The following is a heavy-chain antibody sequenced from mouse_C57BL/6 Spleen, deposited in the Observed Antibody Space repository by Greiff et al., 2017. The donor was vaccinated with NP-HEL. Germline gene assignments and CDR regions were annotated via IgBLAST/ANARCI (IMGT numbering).Heavy chain of an antibody. CDR1: GYTFTSYW. D-gene: IGHD1-1*01. CDR3: ARDYYGSSYHYYAMDY. CDR2: IYPGSGST. V-gene: IGHV1-55*01. Sequence: QVQLQQPGAELVKPGASVKMSCKASGYTFTSYWITWVKQRPGQGLEWIGDIYPGSGSTNYNEKFKSKATLTVDTSSSTAYMQLSSLTSEDSAVYYCARDYYGSSYHYYAMDYWGQGTSVTVSS. J-gene: IGHJ4*01.